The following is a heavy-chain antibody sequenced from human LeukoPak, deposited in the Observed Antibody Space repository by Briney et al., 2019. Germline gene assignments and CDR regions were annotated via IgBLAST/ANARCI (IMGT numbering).Heavy chain of an antibody. CDR1: GFTFSSYA. CDR3: AKDPPTTTVTTRRPLGY. D-gene: IGHD4-17*01. Sequence: GGSLRLSCAASGFTFSSYAMSWVRQAPGKGLEWVSAISGSGGSTYYADSVKGRFTISRDNSKNTLYLQMNSLRAEDTAVYYCAKDPPTTTVTTRRPLGYWGQGTLVTVSS. V-gene: IGHV3-23*01. CDR2: ISGSGGST. J-gene: IGHJ4*02.